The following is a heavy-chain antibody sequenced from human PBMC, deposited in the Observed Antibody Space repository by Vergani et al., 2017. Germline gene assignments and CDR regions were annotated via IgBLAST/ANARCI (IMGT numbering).Heavy chain of an antibody. J-gene: IGHJ6*02. D-gene: IGHD1-26*01. CDR2: IRYDGSNP. Sequence: QEQLLQSGGGVVQPGGSLRLSCIGSGYTFRHFDMHWVRQAPGKGLAWVAFIRYDGSNPQYIDSVKGRFTISRDNSKDTLFLQMNGLRPEDTGTYFCAKKGGSLYYYGVDVWGQXP. CDR1: GYTFRHFD. V-gene: IGHV3-30*02. CDR3: AKKGGSLYYYGVDV.